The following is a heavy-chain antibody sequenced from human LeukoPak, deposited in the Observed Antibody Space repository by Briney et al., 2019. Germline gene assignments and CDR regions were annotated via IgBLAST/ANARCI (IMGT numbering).Heavy chain of an antibody. CDR1: GYTFTSYG. D-gene: IGHD1-1*01. CDR3: ATSQRSNDAFDI. CDR2: ISAYNGNT. Sequence: ASVKVSCKASGYTFTSYGISWVRQAPGRGLEWMGWISAYNGNTNYAQTLQGRVTLTTDTSTSTAYMELRSLRSDDTAVYYCATSQRSNDAFDIWGQGTMVTVSS. V-gene: IGHV1-18*01. J-gene: IGHJ3*02.